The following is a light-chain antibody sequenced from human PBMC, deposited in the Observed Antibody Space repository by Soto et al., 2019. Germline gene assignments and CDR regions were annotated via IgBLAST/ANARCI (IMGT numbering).Light chain of an antibody. CDR1: SSDVGSYNL. Sequence: QSALTQPASVSGSPGQSITISCTGTSSDVGSYNLVSWYQQHPGKAPKLMIYEGNKRPSGVSNRFSGSKSANTASLTISGLQTAEEADYYCCSYAGTNTFGFGTGTKVTVL. CDR3: CSYAGTNTFG. J-gene: IGLJ1*01. CDR2: EGN. V-gene: IGLV2-23*01.